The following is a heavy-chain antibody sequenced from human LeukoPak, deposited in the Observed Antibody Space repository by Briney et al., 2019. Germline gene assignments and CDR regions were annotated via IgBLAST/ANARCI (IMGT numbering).Heavy chain of an antibody. CDR3: AKSFIVVVPAANLYFDY. CDR1: GFTFSSYA. J-gene: IGHJ4*02. Sequence: GGSLRLSCAASGFTFSSYAMSWVRQAPGKGLEWVSAISGSGGSTYYADSVKGRFTISRDNSKNTLYLQMNSLRAEDTDVYYCAKSFIVVVPAANLYFDYWGQGTLVTVSS. V-gene: IGHV3-23*01. D-gene: IGHD2-2*01. CDR2: ISGSGGST.